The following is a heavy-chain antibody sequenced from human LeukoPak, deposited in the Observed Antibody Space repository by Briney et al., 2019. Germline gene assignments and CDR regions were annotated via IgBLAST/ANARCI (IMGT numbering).Heavy chain of an antibody. Sequence: ASVKVSCKASGYTFISYALHWVRQAPGQRLEWTGWINAANGNTKFSQKFQGRVTITRDTSASTAYMELSSLRSEDTAVYYCARGTRGAAMGLHFDYWGQGTLVTVSS. D-gene: IGHD5-18*01. V-gene: IGHV1-3*01. J-gene: IGHJ4*02. CDR3: ARGTRGAAMGLHFDY. CDR2: INAANGNT. CDR1: GYTFISYA.